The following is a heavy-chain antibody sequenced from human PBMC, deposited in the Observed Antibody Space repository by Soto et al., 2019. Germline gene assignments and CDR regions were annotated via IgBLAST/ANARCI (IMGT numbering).Heavy chain of an antibody. CDR3: ARYSGWFIDY. CDR2: IKHDGTET. CDR1: GFIFSRHW. V-gene: IGHV3-7*05. J-gene: IGHJ4*02. D-gene: IGHD1-26*01. Sequence: VQLVESGGDLVRPGGSLRLSCAASGFIFSRHWMTWVRQAPGKGLEWVANIKHDGTETYLVDSVRGRLTISRDNAKNSVSLQMNSLRVENTAVYYCARYSGWFIDYWGQGTLVTVSS.